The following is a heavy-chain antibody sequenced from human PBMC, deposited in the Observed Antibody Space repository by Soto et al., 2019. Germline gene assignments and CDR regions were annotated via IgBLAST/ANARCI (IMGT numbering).Heavy chain of an antibody. CDR3: ARDMGGIAAAGPYFDY. Sequence: QVQLQESGPGLVKPSETLSLTCTVSGGSISSYYWSWIRQPPGKGLEWIGYIYYSGSTNYNPSLKSRVTISVDTSKNQFSLKLSSVTAADTAVYYCARDMGGIAAAGPYFDYWGQGTLVTVSS. D-gene: IGHD6-13*01. CDR1: GGSISSYY. CDR2: IYYSGST. J-gene: IGHJ4*02. V-gene: IGHV4-59*01.